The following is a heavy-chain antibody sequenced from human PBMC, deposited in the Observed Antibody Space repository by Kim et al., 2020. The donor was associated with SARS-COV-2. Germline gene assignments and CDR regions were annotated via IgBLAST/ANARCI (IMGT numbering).Heavy chain of an antibody. CDR1: GFTFSDYA. Sequence: GGSLRLSCAASGFTFSDYAMTWVRQAPGKGPEWVSVLSDSGVYTYYADSVKDRFTISRDNFKNTLYLQMNRLRAEDTAVYYCARNRPGASQRYFDLWGRGTLVTVSS. CDR2: LSDSGVYT. V-gene: IGHV3-23*01. CDR3: ARNRPGASQRYFDL. D-gene: IGHD1-26*01. J-gene: IGHJ2*01.